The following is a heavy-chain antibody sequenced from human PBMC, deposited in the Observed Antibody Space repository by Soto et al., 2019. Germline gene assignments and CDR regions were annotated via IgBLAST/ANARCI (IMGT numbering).Heavy chain of an antibody. J-gene: IGHJ4*02. CDR2: IMPTFGSA. Sequence: SVKVSCKXSGGSFSSHGIAWVRQVPGQGLEWVGGIMPTFGSATYAPKFQGRVTITADKSTSTAYMELRSLRSEDTAVYYCATERSAQYFDYWGQGTLVTVSS. V-gene: IGHV1-69*06. CDR3: ATERSAQYFDY. CDR1: GGSFSSHG. D-gene: IGHD1-1*01.